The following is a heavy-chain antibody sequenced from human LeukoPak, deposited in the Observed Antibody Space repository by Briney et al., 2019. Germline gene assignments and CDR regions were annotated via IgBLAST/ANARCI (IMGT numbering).Heavy chain of an antibody. CDR2: IKSDGSDT. CDR1: GFTFSTYW. Sequence: QSGGSLRLSCAASGFTFSTYWMHWVRQAPGEGLVWVSRIKSDGSDTSYADSVKGRFTISRDNSKNTLYLQMNSLRAEDTAVYYCAKVGVVVPAAISWFDPWGQGTLVTVSS. CDR3: AKVGVVVPAAISWFDP. J-gene: IGHJ5*02. V-gene: IGHV3-74*01. D-gene: IGHD2-2*01.